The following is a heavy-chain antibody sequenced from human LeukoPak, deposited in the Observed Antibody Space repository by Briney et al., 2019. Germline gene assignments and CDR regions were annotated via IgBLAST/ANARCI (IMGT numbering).Heavy chain of an antibody. CDR2: IKEDGSEI. CDR1: GFNFSTYW. CDR3: AKGGDSGRGNY. Sequence: GGSLRLSCAASGFNFSTYWMTWVRQVLGKGLEWVANIKEDGSEIYYVDAVKGRFTISRDNSKNTLYLQMNSLRAEDTAVYYCAKGGDSGRGNYWGQGTLVTVSS. V-gene: IGHV3-7*01. D-gene: IGHD1-26*01. J-gene: IGHJ4*02.